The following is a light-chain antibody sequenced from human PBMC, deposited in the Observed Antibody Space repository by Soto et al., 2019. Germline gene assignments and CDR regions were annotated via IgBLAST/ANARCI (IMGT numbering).Light chain of an antibody. CDR3: QQYNEWPPFT. Sequence: EIVMTQSPATLSVSPGERATLSCRASQSVRSNLAWYQQKPGQAPRLVIYAASTRATGIPDRFSGSVSGTKFTLTISSLQSEDFAVYYCQQYNEWPPFTFGQGTRLEIK. V-gene: IGKV3-15*01. J-gene: IGKJ5*01. CDR1: QSVRSN. CDR2: AAS.